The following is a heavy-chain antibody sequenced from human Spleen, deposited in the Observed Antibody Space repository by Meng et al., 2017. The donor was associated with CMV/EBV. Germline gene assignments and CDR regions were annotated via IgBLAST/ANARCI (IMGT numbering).Heavy chain of an antibody. CDR2: ISSTTYI. Sequence: GESLKISCAASGFTFSTYTMNWVRQAPGKGLEWVSSISSTTYISYAGSVKGRFTISRDNAKNSLYLQMNSLRAEDTAVYYCARGTIRDYWGQGTLVTVSS. J-gene: IGHJ4*02. CDR3: ARGTIRDY. V-gene: IGHV3-21*01. CDR1: GFTFSTYT. D-gene: IGHD3-3*01.